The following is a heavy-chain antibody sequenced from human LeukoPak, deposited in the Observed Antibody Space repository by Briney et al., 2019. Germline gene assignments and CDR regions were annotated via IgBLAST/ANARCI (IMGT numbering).Heavy chain of an antibody. CDR3: ARDEGAMEYAPAYVY. CDR1: GGAFSSSA. V-gene: IGHV1-69*05. D-gene: IGHD2-2*01. J-gene: IGHJ4*02. Sequence: SVKVSCKASGGAFSSSAISWVRQAPGQGLEWMGGIIPIFGTANYAQKFQGRVTITTDESTSTAYMELSSLRSEDTAVYYCARDEGAMEYAPAYVYWGQGTLVTVSS. CDR2: IIPIFGTA.